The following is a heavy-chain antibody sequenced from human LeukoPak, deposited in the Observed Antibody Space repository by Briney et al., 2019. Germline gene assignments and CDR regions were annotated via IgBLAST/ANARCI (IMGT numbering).Heavy chain of an antibody. J-gene: IGHJ5*02. CDR3: ATRPSYCSSTSCYQGDWFDP. CDR1: GYTLTELS. V-gene: IGHV1-24*01. CDR2: LDPEDGET. D-gene: IGHD2-2*01. Sequence: ASVKVSCKVSGYTLTELSMHWVRQAPGKGLEWMGGLDPEDGETIYAQKFQGRVTMTEDTSTDTASMELSSLRSEDTAVYYCATRPSYCSSTSCYQGDWFDPWGQGTLVTVSS.